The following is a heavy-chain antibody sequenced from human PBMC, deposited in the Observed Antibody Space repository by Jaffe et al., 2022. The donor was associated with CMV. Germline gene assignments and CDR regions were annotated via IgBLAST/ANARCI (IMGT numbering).Heavy chain of an antibody. Sequence: QVQLQESGPGLVKPSETLSLTCTVSGGSISSYYWSWIRQPPGKGLEWIGYIYYSGSTNYNPSLKSRVTISVDTSKNQFSLKLSSVTAADTAVYYCASIAAHHGGTAPFDYWGQGTLVTVSS. J-gene: IGHJ4*02. CDR2: IYYSGST. V-gene: IGHV4-59*08. D-gene: IGHD6-6*01. CDR1: GGSISSYY. CDR3: ASIAAHHGGTAPFDY.